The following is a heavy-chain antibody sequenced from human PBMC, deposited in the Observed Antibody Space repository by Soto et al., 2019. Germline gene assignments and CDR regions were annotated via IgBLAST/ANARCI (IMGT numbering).Heavy chain of an antibody. V-gene: IGHV1-2*04. Sequence: ASVKVSCKASGYTFTGYYMHWVRQAPGQGLEWMGWINPNSGGTNYAQKFQGWVTMTRDTSISTAYMELSRLRSDDTAVYYCARAGGHDSSCPRGFQHWGQGTLVTVSS. J-gene: IGHJ1*01. CDR3: ARAGGHDSSCPRGFQH. CDR1: GYTFTGYY. CDR2: INPNSGGT. D-gene: IGHD3-22*01.